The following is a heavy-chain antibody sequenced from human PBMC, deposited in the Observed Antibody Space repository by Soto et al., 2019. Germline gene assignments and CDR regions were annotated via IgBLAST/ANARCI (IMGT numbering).Heavy chain of an antibody. J-gene: IGHJ5*02. CDR1: GFTFSDHY. V-gene: IGHV3-11*01. CDR3: ARGRGEFDP. Sequence: QVQLVESGGGLVKPGGSLRLSCAATGFTFSDHYMSWIRQAPGKGLEWVSYISGSATTIYYADSIKGRFTISGDNAKNSLFLQMTSLRVDDTAVYYCARGRGEFDPWGQGTLLTVSS. CDR2: ISGSATTI.